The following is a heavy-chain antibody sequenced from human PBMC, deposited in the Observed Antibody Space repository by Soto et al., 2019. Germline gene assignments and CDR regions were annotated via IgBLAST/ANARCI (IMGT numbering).Heavy chain of an antibody. Sequence: PSETLSLTCAVSGGTVASSHCRTFVRHSPGRGLEWIGNVYHTGDTNFNPSLQSRVTFSVDKSNNQFSLRLTSVTAADTAVYFCAREIVTAGGNNYFDPWGPGTLVTVSS. CDR3: AREIVTAGGNNYFDP. CDR1: GGTVASSHC. D-gene: IGHD2-21*02. CDR2: VYHTGDT. V-gene: IGHV4-4*02. J-gene: IGHJ5*02.